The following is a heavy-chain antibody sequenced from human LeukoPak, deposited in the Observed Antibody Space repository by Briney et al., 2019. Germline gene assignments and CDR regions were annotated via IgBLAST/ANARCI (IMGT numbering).Heavy chain of an antibody. CDR3: TRLIEPVTTSFDY. CDR2: IRSKANTYAT. V-gene: IGHV3-73*01. Sequence: GGSLRLSCAASGFTFTGSAIHWVRQASGKGLEWVGRIRSKANTYATAFAASVKGRFTISRDDSKNTAYLQMNSLKAEDTAVYYCTRLIEPVTTSFDYCGQGTLVTVSS. D-gene: IGHD4-11*01. J-gene: IGHJ4*02. CDR1: GFTFTGSA.